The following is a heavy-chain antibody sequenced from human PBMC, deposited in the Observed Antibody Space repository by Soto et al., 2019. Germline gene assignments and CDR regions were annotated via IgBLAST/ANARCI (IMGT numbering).Heavy chain of an antibody. CDR2: IFHSGDT. CDR1: GGSIDTSDYY. CDR3: ARHPRITRGWQFDL. J-gene: IGHJ2*01. Sequence: PSETLSLTCTVSGGSIDTSDYYWSWIRQQPGKGLEWIGYIFHSGDTYYNPSLTSRLAFSVDTSKNQFSLRLTSVTVADTAIYFCARHPRITRGWQFDLCGRGTLVTVSS. V-gene: IGHV4-31*02. D-gene: IGHD1-20*01.